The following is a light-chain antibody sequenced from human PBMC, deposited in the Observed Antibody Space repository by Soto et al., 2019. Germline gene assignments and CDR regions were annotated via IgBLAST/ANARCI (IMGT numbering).Light chain of an antibody. V-gene: IGLV1-44*01. J-gene: IGLJ2*01. CDR1: SSNIGANP. CDR3: ATWDDSVYGPV. CDR2: SND. Sequence: QPVLTQPPSASGTPGQRVTISCSGRSSNIGANPVNWYQQLPGMAPTVLIYSNDQRPSGVPDRFSGSKSGTSASLAISGLQSEDEADYYCATWDDSVYGPVFGGGTQLTVL.